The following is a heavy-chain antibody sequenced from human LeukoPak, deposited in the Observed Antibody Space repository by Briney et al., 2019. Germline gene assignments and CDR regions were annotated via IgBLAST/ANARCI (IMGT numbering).Heavy chain of an antibody. CDR1: GFTFSNYW. D-gene: IGHD5-18*01. J-gene: IGHJ6*04. V-gene: IGHV3-7*01. Sequence: PGGSLRLSCAASGFTFSNYWMSWVRQAPGKGLEWVANIKQDGSEKYYVDSVKGQFTISRDSAKNSLYLQMNSLRAEDTAVYYCARGVDTTMAPADVWGKGTTVTVSS. CDR2: IKQDGSEK. CDR3: ARGVDTTMAPADV.